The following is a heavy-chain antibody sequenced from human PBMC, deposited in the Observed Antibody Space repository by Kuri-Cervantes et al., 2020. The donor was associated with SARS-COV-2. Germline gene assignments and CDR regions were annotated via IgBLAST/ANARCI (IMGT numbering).Heavy chain of an antibody. CDR3: TRPLRGRYYVISDY. J-gene: IGHJ4*02. CDR1: GFTFGDYA. CDR2: IRSKAYGGTT. V-gene: IGHV3-49*03. Sequence: GESLKISCAASGFTFGDYAMSWFRQAPGKGLEWVGFIRSKAYGGTTEYAASVKGRFTISRDDSKSIAYLQMNSLKNEDNAVYYCTRPLRGRYYVISDYWGQGTLVTVSS. D-gene: IGHD2-15*01.